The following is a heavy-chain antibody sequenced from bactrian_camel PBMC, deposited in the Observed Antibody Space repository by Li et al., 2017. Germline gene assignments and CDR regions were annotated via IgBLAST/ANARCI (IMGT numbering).Heavy chain of an antibody. Sequence: HVQLVESGGDLVQAGGSLRLSCVVSGTHGTYSMGWFRQALGKKREGVASIDATGNTRYADSVSGRFTISKDNTKATLYLQMSSLKPEDTATYYCAYLGALTADQALGATVRHGYWGQGTQVTVS. CDR3: AYLGALTADQALGATVRHGY. J-gene: IGHJ4*01. D-gene: IGHD3*01. CDR1: GTHGTYS. V-gene: IGHV3S53*01. CDR2: IDATGNT.